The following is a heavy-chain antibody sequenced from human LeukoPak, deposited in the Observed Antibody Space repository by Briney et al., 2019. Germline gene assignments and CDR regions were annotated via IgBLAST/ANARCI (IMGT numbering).Heavy chain of an antibody. V-gene: IGHV4-59*01. Sequence: KPSETLSLTCPVSGFSITTYYWSWIRQPPGNGLEWIGQIHSSGSTPYNPSLKGRVTISLDTSKNPLSLHLSSVTAADTAVYYCARDIREVGESHYFDYWGQGTLVTVTS. CDR1: GFSITTYY. CDR3: ARDIREVGESHYFDY. J-gene: IGHJ4*02. D-gene: IGHD1-26*01. CDR2: IHSSGST.